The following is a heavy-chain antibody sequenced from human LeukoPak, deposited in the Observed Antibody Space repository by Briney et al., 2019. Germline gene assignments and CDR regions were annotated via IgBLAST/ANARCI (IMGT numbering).Heavy chain of an antibody. Sequence: GGSLRLSCAASGFTFSSYWMTWVRQAPGKGLEWVAVISYDGSNKYYADSVKGRFTISRDNSKNTLYLQMNSLRAEDTAVYYCAREISPYDFWSGYSPSCYGYWGQGTLVTVSS. J-gene: IGHJ4*02. V-gene: IGHV3-30-3*01. D-gene: IGHD3-3*01. CDR2: ISYDGSNK. CDR3: AREISPYDFWSGYSPSCYGY. CDR1: GFTFSSYW.